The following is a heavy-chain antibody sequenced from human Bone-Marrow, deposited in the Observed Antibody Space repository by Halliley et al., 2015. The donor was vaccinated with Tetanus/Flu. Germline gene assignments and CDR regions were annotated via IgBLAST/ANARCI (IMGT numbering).Heavy chain of an antibody. Sequence: VQLVQSGAEVKKPGESLKISCKGSGYSFTNYWIGWVRQMPGKGLEWMGIIYLGDSVTRYSPSFQGQVTISADKSTGTAYLEWSSLKASDSALYYCARTLSNAYFALDYWGQGTLVSVSS. CDR2: IYLGDSVT. J-gene: IGHJ4*02. V-gene: IGHV5-51*01. D-gene: IGHD4-4*01. CDR1: GYSFTNYW. CDR3: ARTLSNAYFALDY.